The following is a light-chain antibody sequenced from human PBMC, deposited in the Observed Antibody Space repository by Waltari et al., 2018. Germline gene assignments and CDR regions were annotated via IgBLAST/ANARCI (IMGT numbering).Light chain of an antibody. V-gene: IGLV1-44*01. CDR3: AGWDAILNGPV. CDR2: GDN. Sequence: QSVLTQPPSASGTPGPRVTISCSGSRSNIESNTVNWYRQLPGSAPNPLIYGDNQRPAVVPDRFSGSKSATSASLAISGLQSADAADYYWAGWDAILNGPVFGGVTKLTV. CDR1: RSNIESNT. J-gene: IGLJ3*02.